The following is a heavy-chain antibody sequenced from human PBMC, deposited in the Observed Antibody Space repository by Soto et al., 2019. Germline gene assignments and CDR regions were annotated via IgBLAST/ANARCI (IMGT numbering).Heavy chain of an antibody. CDR1: AGSIKSFY. J-gene: IGHJ4*02. V-gene: IGHV4-59*08. D-gene: IGHD5-12*01. CDR2: ISDSGST. CDR3: ARTYSGYYFDY. Sequence: QVQLQESGPGLVQPSETLSLTCTVSAGSIKSFYWSWIRQPPGKGLEWIVYISDSGSTNYNPSLRSRVTISLDTSRNQFSLKLSSVTAADTAVYYCARTYSGYYFDYWGQGTLVTVSS.